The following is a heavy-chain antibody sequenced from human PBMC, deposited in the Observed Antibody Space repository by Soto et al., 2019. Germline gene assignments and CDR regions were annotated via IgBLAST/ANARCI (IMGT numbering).Heavy chain of an antibody. Sequence: GGSLRLSCAASGFTFSSYWMSWVRQAPGKGLEWVANIKQDGSEKYYVDSVKGRFTISRDNAKNSLYLQMNSLRAEDTAVYYCARATLRFLEWPVGDAFDVWGQGTMVTVSS. CDR3: ARATLRFLEWPVGDAFDV. J-gene: IGHJ3*01. D-gene: IGHD3-3*01. V-gene: IGHV3-7*03. CDR1: GFTFSSYW. CDR2: IKQDGSEK.